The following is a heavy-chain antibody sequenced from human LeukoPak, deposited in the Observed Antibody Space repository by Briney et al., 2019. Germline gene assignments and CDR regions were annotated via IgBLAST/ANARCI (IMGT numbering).Heavy chain of an antibody. D-gene: IGHD3-9*01. Sequence: PGGSLRLSCAASGFTFSDYYMSWLRQAPGKGREWVSYISSSGSNIYYADSVKGRFTISRDNAKNSLYLQMNSLRAEDTAVYYCARVCGGNYDILTRLTWHPNNWFDPWGQGTLVTVSS. V-gene: IGHV3-11*01. J-gene: IGHJ5*02. CDR1: GFTFSDYY. CDR2: ISSSGSNI. CDR3: ARVCGGNYDILTRLTWHPNNWFDP.